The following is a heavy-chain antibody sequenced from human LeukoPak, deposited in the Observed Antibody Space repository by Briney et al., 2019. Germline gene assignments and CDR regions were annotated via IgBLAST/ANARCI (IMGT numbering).Heavy chain of an antibody. CDR2: ISYDGSNK. Sequence: GRSLRLSCAASGFTFSSYAMHWVRQAPGKGLEWVAVISYDGSNKYYADSVKGRFTISRDNSKNTLYLQMNSLRAEDTAVYYCARGGGVTMIVVGIPEYYFDYWGQGTLVTVSS. D-gene: IGHD3-22*01. CDR1: GFTFSSYA. CDR3: ARGGGVTMIVVGIPEYYFDY. J-gene: IGHJ4*02. V-gene: IGHV3-30-3*01.